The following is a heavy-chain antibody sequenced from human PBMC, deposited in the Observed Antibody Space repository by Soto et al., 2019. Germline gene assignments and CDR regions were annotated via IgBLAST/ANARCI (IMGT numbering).Heavy chain of an antibody. J-gene: IGHJ4*02. D-gene: IGHD2-2*01. Sequence: PGGTLRLSCSASGFTFRSYWLHWVRQAPGKGLVWVSRINPDGSATNYSDSVKGRFTISRDNATNTLYLQMNSLRAEDTAVFYGGRGGSDSHMPPGYWGKGNLVVVSS. CDR1: GFTFRSYW. CDR2: INPDGSAT. V-gene: IGHV3-74*01. CDR3: GRGGSDSHMPPGY.